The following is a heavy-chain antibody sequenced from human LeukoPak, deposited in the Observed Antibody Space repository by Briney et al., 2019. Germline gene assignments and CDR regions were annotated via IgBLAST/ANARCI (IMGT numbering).Heavy chain of an antibody. Sequence: PSETLSLTCSISGGSIGRYYWSWIRQPPPKGLEWIGYIYYDGTTNYNRSLKSRVTISVDTSKNHFSLKLTSVTAADTAVYYCARLYLRELADYWGQGTLVTVSS. CDR1: GGSIGRYY. V-gene: IGHV4-59*08. CDR3: ARLYLRELADY. CDR2: IYYDGTT. D-gene: IGHD3-10*01. J-gene: IGHJ4*02.